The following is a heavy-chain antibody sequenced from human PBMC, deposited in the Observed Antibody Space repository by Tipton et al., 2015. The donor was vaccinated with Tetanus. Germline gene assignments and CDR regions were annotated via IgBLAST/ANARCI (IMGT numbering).Heavy chain of an antibody. CDR2: ISSSSSYI. D-gene: IGHD3-9*01. J-gene: IGHJ6*02. V-gene: IGHV3-21*01. CDR3: ARSQYYDILTGYRVGRQDYYYYYGMDV. Sequence: SLRLSCAASGFTFSSYSMNWVRQAPGKGLEWVSSISSSSSYIYYADSVKGRFTISRDNAKNSLYLQMNSLRAEDTAVYYCARSQYYDILTGYRVGRQDYYYYYGMDVWGQGTTVTVSS. CDR1: GFTFSSYS.